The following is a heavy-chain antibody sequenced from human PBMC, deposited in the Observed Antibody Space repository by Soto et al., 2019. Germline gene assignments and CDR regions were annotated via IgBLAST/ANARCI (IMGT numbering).Heavy chain of an antibody. V-gene: IGHV2-5*02. CDR1: GFSLSTSGVG. D-gene: IGHD2-2*01. CDR2: IYWDDDK. Sequence: QITLKESGPTLVKPTQTLTLTCTFSGFSLSTSGVGVGWIRQPPGKALVWLALIYWDDDKRYSPSLKSRLTITKDTSKNQVVLTMTNMDPVDTATYYCAHSNIVVVPAAYGMDVWGQGTTVTVSS. CDR3: AHSNIVVVPAAYGMDV. J-gene: IGHJ6*02.